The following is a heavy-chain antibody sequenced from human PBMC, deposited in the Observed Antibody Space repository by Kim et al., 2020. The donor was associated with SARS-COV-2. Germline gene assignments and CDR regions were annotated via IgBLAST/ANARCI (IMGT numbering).Heavy chain of an antibody. J-gene: IGHJ4*02. CDR2: TK. Sequence: TKYYADYVKGRFTISRDNAKNSLYLKMNSLRDDDTAVYYCASIASIAVADYWGQGTLVTVSS. CDR3: ASIASIAVADY. D-gene: IGHD6-19*01. V-gene: IGHV3-48*02.